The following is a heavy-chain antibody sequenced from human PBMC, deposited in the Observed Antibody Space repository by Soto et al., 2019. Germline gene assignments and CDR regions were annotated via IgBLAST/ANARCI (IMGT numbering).Heavy chain of an antibody. V-gene: IGHV1-2*02. Sequence: GSVEVSCQASRYPFTAIYMNWVRQAPGQGLEWMGWVNPNTGLTKLAQKFQGRVTMTRDTSISTAYMELTRLTSDDTAVYYCTTLRLDPWGQGTMVTVSS. D-gene: IGHD2-21*02. J-gene: IGHJ5*02. CDR2: VNPNTGLT. CDR3: TTLRLDP. CDR1: RYPFTAIY.